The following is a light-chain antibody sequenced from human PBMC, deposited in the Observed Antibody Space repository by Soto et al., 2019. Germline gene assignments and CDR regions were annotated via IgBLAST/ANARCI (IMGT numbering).Light chain of an antibody. V-gene: IGLV1-47*01. CDR2: RNN. Sequence: QSVLTQPPSASGTPGQRVTISCSGSSSNIGSNYVYWYQQLPGTAPKLLIYRNNQRPSGVPDRFSGSKSGTSASLAISGLRSEDEAAYYCAAWDDSLSVRYVFGTGTKVTVL. J-gene: IGLJ1*01. CDR1: SSNIGSNY. CDR3: AAWDDSLSVRYV.